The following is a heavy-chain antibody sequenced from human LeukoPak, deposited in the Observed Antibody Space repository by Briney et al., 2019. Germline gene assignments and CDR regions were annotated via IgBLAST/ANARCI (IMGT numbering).Heavy chain of an antibody. J-gene: IGHJ3*02. CDR3: AREDPGYYYGSGSYRGAFDI. CDR2: IYSGGST. V-gene: IGHV3-53*01. D-gene: IGHD3-10*01. Sequence: GGSLRLSCAASGFTVSSNYMSWVRQAPGKGLEWVSVIYSGGSTYYADSVKGRFTISRDNSKNTLYLQMNSLRAEDTAVYYCAREDPGYYYGSGSYRGAFDIWGQGTMVTVSS. CDR1: GFTVSSNY.